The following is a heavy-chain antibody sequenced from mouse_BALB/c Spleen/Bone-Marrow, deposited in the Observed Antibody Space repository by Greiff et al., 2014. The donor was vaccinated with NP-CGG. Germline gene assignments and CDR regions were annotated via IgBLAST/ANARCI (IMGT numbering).Heavy chain of an antibody. J-gene: IGHJ3*01. CDR2: IYPYNGGT. Sequence: VQLQQSGPELVKPGASVKISCKASGYTFTDYKMHWVKQSHGKSLEWIGYIYPYNGGTGYNQKFKSKATLTVDNSSSTAYMEFRSLTSQVSAVYSCAKRVITSAAWFAYWGQGTLVTVSA. D-gene: IGHD1-2*01. CDR1: GYTFTDYK. V-gene: IGHV1S29*02. CDR3: AKRVITSAAWFAY.